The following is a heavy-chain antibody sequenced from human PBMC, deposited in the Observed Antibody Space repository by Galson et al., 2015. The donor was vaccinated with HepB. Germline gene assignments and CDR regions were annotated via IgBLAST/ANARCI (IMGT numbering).Heavy chain of an antibody. Sequence: SLRLSCAASGFTFSSNPMSWVRQAPGKGLEWVSSISGSGGTTYYADSVKGRFTISRDNSKNTLYLQMNSLRAEDTAVYYCVQGGGYCGGDCFYFFGNWGQGTLVTVSS. CDR3: VQGGGYCGGDCFYFFGN. V-gene: IGHV3-23*01. J-gene: IGHJ4*02. D-gene: IGHD2-21*02. CDR2: ISGSGGTT. CDR1: GFTFSSNP.